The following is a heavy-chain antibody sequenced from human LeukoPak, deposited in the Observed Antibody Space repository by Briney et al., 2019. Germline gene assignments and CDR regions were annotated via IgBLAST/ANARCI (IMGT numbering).Heavy chain of an antibody. J-gene: IGHJ4*02. Sequence: SQTLSLTCTVSGGSISSGSYYWSWIRQPAGKGLEWIGRTYTSGSTNYNPSLKSRVTISVDTSKNQFSLKLSSVTAADTAVYYCARDLGRPPGYWGQGTLVTVSS. CDR2: TYTSGST. CDR3: ARDLGRPPGY. CDR1: GGSISSGSYY. V-gene: IGHV4-61*02.